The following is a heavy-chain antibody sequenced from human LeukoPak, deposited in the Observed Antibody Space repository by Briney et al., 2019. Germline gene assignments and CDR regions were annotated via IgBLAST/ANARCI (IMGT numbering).Heavy chain of an antibody. CDR3: ARDRTRSYDSSGRSGY. CDR1: GYTFTSYG. CDR2: ISAYNGNT. D-gene: IGHD3-22*01. Sequence: GASVKVSCKASGYTFTSYGISWVRQAPGQGLEWMGWISAYNGNTNYAQKLQGRVTMTTDTSTSTAYMELRSLRSDDTAVYYCARDRTRSYDSSGRSGYWGQGTLVTVSP. V-gene: IGHV1-18*01. J-gene: IGHJ4*02.